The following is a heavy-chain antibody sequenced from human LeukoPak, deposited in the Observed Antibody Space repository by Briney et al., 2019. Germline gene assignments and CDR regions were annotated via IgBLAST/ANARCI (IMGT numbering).Heavy chain of an antibody. CDR3: ARDSVEGFDY. CDR2: IYHSGSP. J-gene: IGHJ4*02. CDR1: GDSISSGGYS. V-gene: IGHV4-30-2*01. Sequence: PSETLSLACTVSGDSISSGGYSWVWIRQPPGKGLEWIGYIYHSGSPSYNPSLKSRVTISVDKSNNRFSLKLTSVTAADTAVYYCARDSVEGFDYLGQGTLATVSS.